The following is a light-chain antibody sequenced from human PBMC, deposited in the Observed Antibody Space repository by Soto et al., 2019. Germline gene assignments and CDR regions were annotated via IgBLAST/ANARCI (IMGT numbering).Light chain of an antibody. V-gene: IGKV3-11*01. Sequence: EIVLTQSPATVSLSQGERATLYCRASQSVSSYLAWYQQKPGQAPRLLIYDASNRATGIPARFSGSGSGTDFTLTISSLEPEDFAVYYCPQYGSSPQTSCQGTKAAIK. CDR1: QSVSSY. J-gene: IGKJ1*01. CDR3: PQYGSSPQT. CDR2: DAS.